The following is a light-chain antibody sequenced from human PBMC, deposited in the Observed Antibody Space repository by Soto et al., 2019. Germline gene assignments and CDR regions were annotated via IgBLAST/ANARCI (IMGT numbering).Light chain of an antibody. Sequence: DIQMTQSPSSLSASVGDRVTITCQASQDISNHLNWYQQKPGKAPKLLIYDASNLETGVPSRFSGSGSGTDFTLTISSLQPEDVATYYCQKCGIAPFSFGGGTKVELK. CDR1: QDISNH. CDR2: DAS. J-gene: IGKJ4*01. CDR3: QKCGIAPFS. V-gene: IGKV1-33*01.